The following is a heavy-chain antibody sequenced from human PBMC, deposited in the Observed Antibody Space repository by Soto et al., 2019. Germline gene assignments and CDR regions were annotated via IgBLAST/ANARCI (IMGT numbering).Heavy chain of an antibody. CDR2: IIPIVDAT. D-gene: IGHD4-17*01. Sequence: QVQLVQSGTEVKKPGSSVKVSCKASGGTFSRHAVSWVRQAPGQGLEWMGAIIPIVDATNDAQQFQDRVTIAADEAARALCMDSRSLRSEDTALHFFAGTTPNDNGDHDALAIWGRGKMVIVSS. V-gene: IGHV1-69*12. CDR1: GGTFSRHA. CDR3: AGTTPNDNGDHDALAI. J-gene: IGHJ3*02.